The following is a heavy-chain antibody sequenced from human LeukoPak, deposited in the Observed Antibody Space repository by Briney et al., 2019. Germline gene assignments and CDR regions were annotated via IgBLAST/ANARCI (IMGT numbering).Heavy chain of an antibody. CDR3: TRGVFVLRYSLDAFDI. V-gene: IGHV3-73*01. CDR2: IRSKANSYAT. D-gene: IGHD3-9*01. Sequence: GGSLRLSCAASGFTFSGSAMYWVRQASGKGLEWVGRIRSKANSYATAYAASVKGRFTISRDDSKNTAYLQMNSLKTEDTAVYYCTRGVFVLRYSLDAFDIWGQGTMVTVSS. CDR1: GFTFSGSA. J-gene: IGHJ3*02.